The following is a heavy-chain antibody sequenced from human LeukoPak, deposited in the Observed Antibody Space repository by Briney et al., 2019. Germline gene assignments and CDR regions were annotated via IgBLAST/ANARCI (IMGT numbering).Heavy chain of an antibody. CDR3: ARVEQQLGSLDP. CDR2: MNPNSGNT. CDR1: GYTFTSYD. D-gene: IGHD6-13*01. Sequence: GASVKVSCKASGYTFTSYDINWVRQATGQGLEWMGWMNPNSGNTGYAQKFQGRVTMTRNTSISTAYMELSSLRSEDTAVYYCARVEQQLGSLDPWGQGTLVTVSS. J-gene: IGHJ5*02. V-gene: IGHV1-8*01.